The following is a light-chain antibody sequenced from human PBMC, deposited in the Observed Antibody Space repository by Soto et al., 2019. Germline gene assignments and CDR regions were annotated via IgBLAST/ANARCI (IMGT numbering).Light chain of an antibody. V-gene: IGKV3-15*01. Sequence: IVMTQSPVTLSGSLGERATLSCRASQSVGRDVAWYHQKVGQAPRLLIYDASTRATGIPDRFSGSGSGTEFTLTINSLQSEDFAVYYCLQFNDWPRTFGQGTKVEMK. CDR2: DAS. J-gene: IGKJ1*01. CDR1: QSVGRD. CDR3: LQFNDWPRT.